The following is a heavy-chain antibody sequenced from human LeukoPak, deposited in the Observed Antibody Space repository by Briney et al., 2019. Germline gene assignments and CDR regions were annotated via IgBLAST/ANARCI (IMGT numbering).Heavy chain of an antibody. V-gene: IGHV4-34*01. Sequence: SETLSLTCAVYGGSFSGYYWSWIRQPPGKGLEWIGEINHSGSTNYNPSLKSRVTISVDTSKNQFSLKLSSVTAADTAVYYCATIGYCSGGSCLAFDYWGQGTLVTVSS. CDR2: INHSGST. CDR1: GGSFSGYY. J-gene: IGHJ4*02. D-gene: IGHD2-15*01. CDR3: ATIGYCSGGSCLAFDY.